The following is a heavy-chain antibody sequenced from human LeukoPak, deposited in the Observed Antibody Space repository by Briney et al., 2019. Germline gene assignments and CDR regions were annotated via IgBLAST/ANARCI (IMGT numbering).Heavy chain of an antibody. CDR1: RVSINSTTYY. V-gene: IGHV4-39*07. J-gene: IGHJ4*02. CDR2: IFYRGST. Sequence: SETLSLTCSVSRVSINSTTYYWGWIRQPPGKGLEWIGTIFYRGSTYYSPSLKSRVTISVDTSKNQFSLKLSSVTAADTAVYYCAREGSRYYDSSGYCEFDYWGQGTLVTVSS. D-gene: IGHD3-22*01. CDR3: AREGSRYYDSSGYCEFDY.